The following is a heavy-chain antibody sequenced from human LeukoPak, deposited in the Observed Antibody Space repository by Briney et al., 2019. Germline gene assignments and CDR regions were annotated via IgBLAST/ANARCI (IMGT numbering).Heavy chain of an antibody. CDR3: AKELDSMFFDY. CDR2: AGWAGGTT. V-gene: IGHV3-43*01. Sequence: GGSLTLSCTTSGVNFDRHTIHWVRQAPEKGLEWDSLAGWAGGTTFYSDSVRCRFTISRDSGRKSVYLQMNSLTTDDTAFYFCAKELDSMFFDYWGQGALVTVSS. D-gene: IGHD3-22*01. CDR1: GVNFDRHT. J-gene: IGHJ4*02.